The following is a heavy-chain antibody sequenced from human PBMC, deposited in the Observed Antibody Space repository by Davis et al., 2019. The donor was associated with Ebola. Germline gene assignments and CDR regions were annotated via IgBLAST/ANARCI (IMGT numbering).Heavy chain of an antibody. CDR1: GGSISSGGFS. CDR2: INHSGST. J-gene: IGHJ4*02. Sequence: LRLSCAVSGGSISSGGFSWSWIRQPPGKGLEWIGEINHSGSTNYNPSLKSRVTISVDTSKNQFSLKLSSVTAADTAVYYCARLQYDFWSGPFDYWGQGTLVTVSS. V-gene: IGHV4-30-2*05. D-gene: IGHD3-3*01. CDR3: ARLQYDFWSGPFDY.